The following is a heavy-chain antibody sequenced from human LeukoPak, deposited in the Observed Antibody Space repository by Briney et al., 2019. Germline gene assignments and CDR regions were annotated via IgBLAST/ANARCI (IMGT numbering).Heavy chain of an antibody. CDR1: SPFLSISCSC. CDR2: IYYARRT. J-gene: IGHJ4*02. V-gene: IGHV4-39*01. CDR3: ARHPVEYQLLFLDY. D-gene: IGHD2-2*01. Sequence: SQTISLACLLFSPFLSISCSCWGWLRQTRGRGLEWSGSIYYARRTYKNPTLKSRVTISVDTSNNQFSLKLSSVTAADTAVYYCARHPVEYQLLFLDYWGQGTLVTASS.